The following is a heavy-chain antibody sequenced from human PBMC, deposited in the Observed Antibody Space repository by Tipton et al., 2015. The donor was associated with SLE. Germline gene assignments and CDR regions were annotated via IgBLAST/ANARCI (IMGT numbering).Heavy chain of an antibody. Sequence: TLSLTCTVSGGSISSYYWSWIRQPPGKGLEWIGYIFYSGSTNYNPTLKSRVTMSVDTSKNQSSLKLSSGTAADTAVYYCARAEAFDIWGQGTMVTVSS. V-gene: IGHV4-59*12. CDR3: ARAEAFDI. CDR1: GGSISSYY. CDR2: IFYSGST. J-gene: IGHJ3*02.